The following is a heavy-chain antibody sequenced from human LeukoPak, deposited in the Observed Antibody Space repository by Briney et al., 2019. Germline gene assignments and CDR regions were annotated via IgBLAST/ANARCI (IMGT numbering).Heavy chain of an antibody. D-gene: IGHD3-22*01. V-gene: IGHV3-23*01. CDR1: GFTFSIYA. J-gene: IGHJ4*02. CDR2: ITSAGENT. CDR3: AKDRPNYYGSNGHYYRRDGDY. Sequence: GGSLRLSCAASGFTFSIYAMSWVRQAPGKGLEWVSSITSAGENTFYTGSVKGRFTISRDNSRNTLYLQMNSLRAEDTAIYYCAKDRPNYYGSNGHYYRRDGDYWGQGTLVTVSS.